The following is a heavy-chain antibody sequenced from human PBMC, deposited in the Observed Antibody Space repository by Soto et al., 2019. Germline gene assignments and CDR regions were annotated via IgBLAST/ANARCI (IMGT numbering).Heavy chain of an antibody. V-gene: IGHV1-3*01. J-gene: IGHJ6*03. D-gene: IGHD3-10*01. CDR2: INAGNGNT. Sequence: ASVKVSCKASGYTFTTYAIHWVRQAPGQRLEWMGWINAGNGNTKYSQKFQGRVTITRDTSASTAYMELSSLRSEDTAVYYCARDSRLKVTMVRGGYYYYMDVWGKGTTVTVSS. CDR1: GYTFTTYA. CDR3: ARDSRLKVTMVRGGYYYYMDV.